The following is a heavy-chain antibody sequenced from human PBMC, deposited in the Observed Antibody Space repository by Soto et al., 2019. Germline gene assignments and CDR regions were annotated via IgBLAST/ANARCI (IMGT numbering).Heavy chain of an antibody. Sequence: EVQLVESGGGLVQPGRSLRLSCAASGFTFDDYTMHWVRQAPGKGLEWVSSINWNGVAMDYADSVRGRFTISRDNARNSLILQMSSLRPEDTALYYCAEDRYSSSSLDYYYYYGMDVWGQGTTVTVSS. D-gene: IGHD6-6*01. CDR1: GFTFDDYT. V-gene: IGHV3-9*01. J-gene: IGHJ6*02. CDR2: INWNGVAM. CDR3: AEDRYSSSSLDYYYYYGMDV.